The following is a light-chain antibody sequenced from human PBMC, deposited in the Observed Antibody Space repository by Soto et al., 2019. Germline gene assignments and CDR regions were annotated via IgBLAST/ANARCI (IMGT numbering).Light chain of an antibody. J-gene: IGKJ1*01. CDR3: HQFGDSPQT. Sequence: PGDRATLSCRASQSLSVSSIAWYQQKPGQAPRLLIYSTSTRAAGIPDRFTGSGSGTHFTLAISRLEPEDFAVYYCHQFGDSPQTFGQGTTVEV. CDR2: STS. CDR1: QSLSVSS. V-gene: IGKV3-20*01.